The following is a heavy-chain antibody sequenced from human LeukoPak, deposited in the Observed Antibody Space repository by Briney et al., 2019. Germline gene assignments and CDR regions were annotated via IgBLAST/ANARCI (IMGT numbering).Heavy chain of an antibody. CDR3: AKDMGGGIPPVYFDY. D-gene: IGHD3-16*02. CDR1: GGSISSYY. Sequence: SETLSLTCTVSGGSISSYYWSWIRQPPGKGLEWIGYIYYSGSTNYNPSLKSRVTISVDTSKNQFSLKLSSVTAEDTALYYCAKDMGGGIPPVYFDYWGQGTLVTVSS. V-gene: IGHV4-59*01. CDR2: IYYSGST. J-gene: IGHJ4*02.